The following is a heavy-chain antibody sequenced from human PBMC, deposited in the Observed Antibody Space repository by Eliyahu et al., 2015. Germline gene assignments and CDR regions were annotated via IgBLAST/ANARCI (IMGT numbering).Heavy chain of an antibody. D-gene: IGHD5-18*01. CDR3: ARGYVDKAMVAGGFDY. CDR1: GFXFXXXN. J-gene: IGHJ4*02. Sequence: QVQLVESGGGVVQPGRSXRLSCAVSGFXFXXXNIHWVRQGPGKGVGWVAVISYDGSKKNYAESVKGRFTISRDNSKNTLYVQMNGLRAEDTAVYHCARGYVDKAMVAGGFDYWGQGTLVTVAS. CDR2: ISYDGSKK. V-gene: IGHV3-30*01.